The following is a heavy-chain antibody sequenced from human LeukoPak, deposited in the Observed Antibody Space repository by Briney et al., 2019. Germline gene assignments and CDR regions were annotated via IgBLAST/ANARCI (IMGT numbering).Heavy chain of an antibody. D-gene: IGHD6-19*01. J-gene: IGHJ5*02. CDR3: ARVYSSGWTSP. V-gene: IGHV4-34*01. Sequence: SETLSLTCAVHGGSFSGYYWSWIRQPPGKGLEWIGEINHSGSTNYNPSLKSRVTISVDTSKNQFSLKLSSVTAADTAVYYCARVYSSGWTSPWGQGTLVTVSS. CDR1: GGSFSGYY. CDR2: INHSGST.